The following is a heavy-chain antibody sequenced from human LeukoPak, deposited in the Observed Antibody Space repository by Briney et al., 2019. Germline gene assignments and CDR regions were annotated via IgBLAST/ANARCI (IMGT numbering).Heavy chain of an antibody. V-gene: IGHV4-30-4*01. CDR2: IYYSGST. J-gene: IGHJ5*02. CDR1: GGSISSGDYY. Sequence: PSQTLSLTCTVSGGSISSGDYYWSWIRQPPGKGLEWIEYIYYSGSTNYNPSLKSRVTISVDTSKNQFSLKLSSVTAADTAVYYCARKGSSSWYANWFDPWGQGTLVTVSS. CDR3: ARKGSSSWYANWFDP. D-gene: IGHD6-13*01.